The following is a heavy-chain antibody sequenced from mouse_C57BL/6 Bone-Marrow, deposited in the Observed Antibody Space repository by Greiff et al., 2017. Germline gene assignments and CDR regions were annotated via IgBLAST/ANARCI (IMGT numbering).Heavy chain of an antibody. J-gene: IGHJ3*01. Sequence: QVQLQQSGAELVRPGASVKLSCTASGFNIKDDYMHWVKQRPGKGLEWIGRIYPGDGDTNYNGKFKGQAPLTADKTSSTAYMQLSSLTSEDSAVYVCARPRFAYWGQGTLVTVSA. CDR1: GFNIKDDY. CDR2: IYPGDGDT. CDR3: ARPRFAY. V-gene: IGHV1-82*01.